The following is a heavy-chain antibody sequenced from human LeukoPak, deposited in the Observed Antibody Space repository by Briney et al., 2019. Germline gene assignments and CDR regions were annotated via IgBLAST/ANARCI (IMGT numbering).Heavy chain of an antibody. CDR3: ARGTVVPAALDAFDI. Sequence: GGSLRLSCAASGFTFSSYEMNWVRQAPGKGLEWVSYISSSGGTIYYADSVKGRFTISRDNAKNSLYLQMNSLRAEDTAVYYCARGTVVPAALDAFDIWGQGTMVTVSS. V-gene: IGHV3-48*03. CDR1: GFTFSSYE. J-gene: IGHJ3*02. CDR2: ISSSGGTI. D-gene: IGHD2-2*01.